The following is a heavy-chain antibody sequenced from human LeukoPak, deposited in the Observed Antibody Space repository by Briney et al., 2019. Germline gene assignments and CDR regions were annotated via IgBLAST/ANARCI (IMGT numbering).Heavy chain of an antibody. CDR3: ARGHGVWYYFDSSGSVFDY. CDR1: GYTYTSYD. Sequence: SVKVSCKATGYTYTSYDINWVRQATGQGLEWMGWMNPNSGNTGYAQKFQGRVTMTRNTSISTAYMELSSLRSEDTAVYYCARGHGVWYYFDSSGSVFDYWGQGALVTVSS. J-gene: IGHJ4*02. CDR2: MNPNSGNT. V-gene: IGHV1-8*01. D-gene: IGHD3-22*01.